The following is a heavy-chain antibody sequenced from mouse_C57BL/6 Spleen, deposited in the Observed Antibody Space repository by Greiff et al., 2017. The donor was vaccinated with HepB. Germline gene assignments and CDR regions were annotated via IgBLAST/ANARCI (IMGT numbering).Heavy chain of an antibody. D-gene: IGHD6-1*01. CDR2: INPNNGGT. Sequence: EVQLQQSGPALVKPGASVKIPCKASGYTFTDYNMDWVKQSHGKSLEWLGDINPNNGGTIYNQKSKGEATLTVDKSSSTADMELRSLTAEDTAVYYVARDRRRPSRYFDVWGTGTTVTVSS. V-gene: IGHV1-18*01. CDR1: GYTFTDYN. J-gene: IGHJ1*03. CDR3: ARDRRRPSRYFDV.